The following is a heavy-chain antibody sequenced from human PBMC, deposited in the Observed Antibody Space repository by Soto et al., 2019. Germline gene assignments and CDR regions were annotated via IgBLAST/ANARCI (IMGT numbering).Heavy chain of an antibody. CDR3: ARRHYFDSTGPVFDY. CDR2: VSAYNGNT. V-gene: IGHV1-18*04. D-gene: IGHD3-22*01. J-gene: IGHJ4*02. CDR1: GYSFTGNG. Sequence: QVHLVQSGAEVKEPGASVKVSCKTSGYSFTGNGITWVRQAPGQGLEWVGWVSAYNGNTKYGQKFQGRVTMTRDTSTTTAYMELRSLRSDDTAIYYCARRHYFDSTGPVFDYWGQGTLVTVSS.